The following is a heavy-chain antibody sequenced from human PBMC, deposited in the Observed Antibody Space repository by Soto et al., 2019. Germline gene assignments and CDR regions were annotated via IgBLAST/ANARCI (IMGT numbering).Heavy chain of an antibody. V-gene: IGHV1-69*13. J-gene: IGHJ6*02. CDR1: GGTFSSYA. Sequence: GASVKVSCKASGGTFSSYAISWVRQAPGQGLEWMGGIIPIFGTANYAQKFQGRVTITADESTSTAYMELSSLRSEDTAVYYCARVVITFGGPTSPYGMDVWGQGTTVTVSS. CDR3: ARVVITFGGPTSPYGMDV. D-gene: IGHD3-16*01. CDR2: IIPIFGTA.